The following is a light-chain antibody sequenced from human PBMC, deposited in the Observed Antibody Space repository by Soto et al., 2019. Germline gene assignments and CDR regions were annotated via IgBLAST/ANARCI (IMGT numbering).Light chain of an antibody. Sequence: QPVLTQPRSVSGSPGQSVAISCTGTSSDVGGYNYVSWYQQHPGRAPKLMIYDVTERPSGVPDRFSGSKSGYTASLTISGLQAEDEADYYCCSYAGSKMLIFGGGTKLTVL. CDR1: SSDVGGYNY. J-gene: IGLJ2*01. CDR2: DVT. V-gene: IGLV2-11*01. CDR3: CSYAGSKMLI.